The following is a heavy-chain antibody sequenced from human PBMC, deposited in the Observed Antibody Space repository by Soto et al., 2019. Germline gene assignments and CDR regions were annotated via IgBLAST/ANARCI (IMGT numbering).Heavy chain of an antibody. Sequence: GGSLRLSCSASGFTFSSYAMHWVRQAPGKGLEYVSAISSNGGSTYYADSVKGRFTISRDNSKNTLYLQMSSLRAEDTAVYYCVKDRMDSSSPAANWFDPWGQGTLVTVSS. CDR2: ISSNGGST. V-gene: IGHV3-64D*08. CDR3: VKDRMDSSSPAANWFDP. J-gene: IGHJ5*02. CDR1: GFTFSSYA. D-gene: IGHD6-6*01.